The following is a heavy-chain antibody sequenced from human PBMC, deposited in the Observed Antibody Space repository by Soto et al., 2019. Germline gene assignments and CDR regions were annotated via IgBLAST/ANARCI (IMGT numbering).Heavy chain of an antibody. CDR3: AREGYSSGWYAY. Sequence: QVQLVESGGGVVQPGRSLRLSCAASGFTFSSYGMHWVRQAPGKGLEWVAVIWYDGSNKYYADSVKGRFTISRDNSKNTLYLQMNSLRAEDTAVYYCAREGYSSGWYAYWGQGTLVTVSS. CDR2: IWYDGSNK. V-gene: IGHV3-33*01. D-gene: IGHD6-19*01. J-gene: IGHJ4*02. CDR1: GFTFSSYG.